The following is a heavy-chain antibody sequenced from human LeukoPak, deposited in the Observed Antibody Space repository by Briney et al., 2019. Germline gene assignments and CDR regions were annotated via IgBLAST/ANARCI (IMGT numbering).Heavy chain of an antibody. Sequence: SVKVSCKASGGTFSSYAISWVRQAPGQGLEWMGGIIPIFGTANYAQKFQGRVTITADESTSTAYMELSSLRSEDTAVYYCAGEGNYGGQPGMDVWGKGTTVTVSS. D-gene: IGHD4-17*01. J-gene: IGHJ6*04. V-gene: IGHV1-69*01. CDR3: AGEGNYGGQPGMDV. CDR2: IIPIFGTA. CDR1: GGTFSSYA.